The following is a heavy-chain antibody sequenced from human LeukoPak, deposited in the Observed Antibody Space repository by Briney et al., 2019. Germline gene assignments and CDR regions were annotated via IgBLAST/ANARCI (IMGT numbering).Heavy chain of an antibody. Sequence: SETLSLTRTVSGGSISSGDYYWSWIRQPPGKGLEWIGYIYYSGSTYYNPSLKSRVTISVDTSKNQFSLKLSSVTAADTAVYYCARFNPPNYYDSSGYSSHWGQGTLVTVSS. CDR3: ARFNPPNYYDSSGYSSH. V-gene: IGHV4-30-4*01. J-gene: IGHJ4*02. CDR1: GGSISSGDYY. CDR2: IYYSGST. D-gene: IGHD3-22*01.